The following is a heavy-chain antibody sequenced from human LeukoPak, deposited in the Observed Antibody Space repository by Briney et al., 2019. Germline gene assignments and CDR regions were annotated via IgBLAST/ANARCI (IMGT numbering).Heavy chain of an antibody. CDR1: GLTSIDSN. CDR2: ISSSGSTI. J-gene: IGHJ4*02. Sequence: GGSLSFSVAASGLTSIDSNITWFGQAPGKGLEWVSYISSSGSTIYYADSVKGRFTISRDNAKNSLYLQMNSLRAEDTAVYYCARDLLVGPDYWGQGTLVTVSS. CDR3: ARDLLVGPDY. D-gene: IGHD1-26*01. V-gene: IGHV3-11*04.